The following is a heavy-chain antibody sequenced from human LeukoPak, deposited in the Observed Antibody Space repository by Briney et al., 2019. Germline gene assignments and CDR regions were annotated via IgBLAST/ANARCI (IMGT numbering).Heavy chain of an antibody. CDR1: GYTFTTYV. CDR2: INTQNGNT. J-gene: IGHJ4*02. Sequence: GASVKVSCKPSGYTFTTYVITWVRQAPGQGPEWLGWINTQNGNTNFAQRFQGRVTMTTDTSTSTAYMELRSLRSDDTAVYYCARACTTFITQWCFSDYWGQGTLVTVSS. V-gene: IGHV1-18*01. D-gene: IGHD2-8*01. CDR3: ARACTTFITQWCFSDY.